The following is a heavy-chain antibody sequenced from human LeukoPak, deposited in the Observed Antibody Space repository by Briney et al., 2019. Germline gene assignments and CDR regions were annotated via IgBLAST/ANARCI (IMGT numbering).Heavy chain of an antibody. J-gene: IGHJ4*02. V-gene: IGHV3-7*04. CDR1: GITFSGYS. CDR3: ARDGGSSWYYFDN. Sequence: GGSLRLSCVVSGITFSGYSMIWVRQAPGKGVEWVANIKEDGSEKYYVDSVKGRFTISRDNAKNSLFLQMNSLRDEDTAVYYCARDGGSSWYYFDNWGQGTLVTVSS. D-gene: IGHD1-26*01. CDR2: IKEDGSEK.